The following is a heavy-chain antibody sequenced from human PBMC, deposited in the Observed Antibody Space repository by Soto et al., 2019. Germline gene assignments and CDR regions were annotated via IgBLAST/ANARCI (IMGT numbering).Heavy chain of an antibody. V-gene: IGHV4-61*01. CDR2: VYYIGGT. CDR1: GGSVSSGSYY. D-gene: IGHD4-4*01. Sequence: ETLSLTCTVSGGSVSSGSYYWSWIRQPPGKGLEWIGYVYYIGGTNYSPSLKSRVTISVDTSKSQFSLKLSSVTAADTAVYHCARDLRRYSNGLGYGMDAWGQGTTVTVSS. CDR3: ARDLRRYSNGLGYGMDA. J-gene: IGHJ6*02.